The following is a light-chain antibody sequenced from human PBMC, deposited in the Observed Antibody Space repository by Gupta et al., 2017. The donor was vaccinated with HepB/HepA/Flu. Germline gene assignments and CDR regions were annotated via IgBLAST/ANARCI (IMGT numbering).Light chain of an antibody. J-gene: IGLJ2*01. V-gene: IGLV2-23*02. CDR1: SSDVGSYNL. CDR2: EVS. Sequence: QSPLTQPAPVSGSPGQSITISCTGTSSDVGSYNLVSWYQQHPGKAPKLMIDEVSKRPSGVSNRFAGSKSGNTASRTISGLQAEDEADYYCCSYGGRSDVVFGGGTKVTVL. CDR3: CSYGGRSDVV.